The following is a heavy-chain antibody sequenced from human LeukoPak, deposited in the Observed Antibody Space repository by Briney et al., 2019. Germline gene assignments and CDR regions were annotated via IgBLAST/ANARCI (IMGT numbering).Heavy chain of an antibody. CDR1: GFTFNNYD. Sequence: GGSLRLSCAVSGFTFNNYDMHWVRQAPGKGLEWVAFIWYDGSNKHYADSVKGRFTISRDNSKNSLYLQMNSLRAEDTAVYHCAKHNGVYGFDYWGQGTLVTVSS. CDR2: IWYDGSNK. CDR3: AKHNGVYGFDY. V-gene: IGHV3-30*02. D-gene: IGHD5/OR15-5a*01. J-gene: IGHJ4*02.